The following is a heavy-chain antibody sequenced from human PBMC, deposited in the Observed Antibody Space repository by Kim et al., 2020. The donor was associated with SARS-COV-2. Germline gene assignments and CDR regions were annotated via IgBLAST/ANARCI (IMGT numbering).Heavy chain of an antibody. V-gene: IGHV4-31*02. D-gene: IGHD6-19*01. CDR3: ARVHSGWLPVDY. J-gene: IGHJ4*02. Sequence: YYNPSLKGRVTISVDTSKNQFSLKLSSVTAADTAVYYCARVHSGWLPVDYWGQGTLVTVSS.